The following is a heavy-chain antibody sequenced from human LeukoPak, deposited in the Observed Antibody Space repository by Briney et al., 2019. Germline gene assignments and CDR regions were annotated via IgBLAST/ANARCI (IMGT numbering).Heavy chain of an antibody. CDR2: IYHSGST. Sequence: SETLSLTCAVSGGSISSSHWWSWVRQPPGKGLEWIGEIYHSGSTNYNPSLKSRVTISVDKSKNQFSLKLSSVTAADTAVYYCARKDIVVVPAAIGYYYYYYMDVWGKGTTVTVSS. J-gene: IGHJ6*03. CDR1: GGSISSSHW. V-gene: IGHV4-4*02. CDR3: ARKDIVVVPAAIGYYYYYYMDV. D-gene: IGHD2-2*02.